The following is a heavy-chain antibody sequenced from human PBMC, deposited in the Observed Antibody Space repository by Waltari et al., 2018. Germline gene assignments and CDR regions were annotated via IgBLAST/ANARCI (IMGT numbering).Heavy chain of an antibody. J-gene: IGHJ5*02. V-gene: IGHV4-61*02. D-gene: IGHD6-13*01. CDR2: IYTSGST. Sequence: QVQLQESGPGLVKPSQTLSLTCTVSGGSISSGSYYWSWIRQPAGKGLEWIGRIYTSGSTNYNPSLKSRVTISVDTSKNQFSLKLSSVTAADTAVYYCARERVIAAAGGINWFDPWGQGNLVTVSS. CDR3: ARERVIAAAGGINWFDP. CDR1: GGSISSGSYY.